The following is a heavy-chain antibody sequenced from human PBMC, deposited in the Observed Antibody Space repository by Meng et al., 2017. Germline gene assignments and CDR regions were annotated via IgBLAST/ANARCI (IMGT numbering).Heavy chain of an antibody. D-gene: IGHD3-10*01. Sequence: GESLKISCAASGSTFSNYAMHWVRQAPGQGLEWMGRINPNSGGTNYAQKFQGRVTMTRDTSISTAYMELSRLRSDDTAVYYCARADGSGSLWLFDYWGQGTLVTVSS. CDR2: INPNSGGT. CDR3: ARADGSGSLWLFDY. J-gene: IGHJ4*02. CDR1: GSTFSNYA. V-gene: IGHV1-2*06.